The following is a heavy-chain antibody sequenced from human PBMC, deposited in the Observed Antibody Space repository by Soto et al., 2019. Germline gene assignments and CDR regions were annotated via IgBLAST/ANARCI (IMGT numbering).Heavy chain of an antibody. CDR1: GYSFTSYW. J-gene: IGHJ4*02. CDR2: IDPSDSYT. CDR3: ARHWIYGDYFDY. D-gene: IGHD4-17*01. Sequence: GESLKISCKGSGYSFTSYWISWVRQMPGKGLEWMGRIDPSDSYTNYSPSFQGHVTISADKSISTAYLQWSSLKASDTAIYYCARHWIYGDYFDYWGQGTLVTVSS. V-gene: IGHV5-10-1*01.